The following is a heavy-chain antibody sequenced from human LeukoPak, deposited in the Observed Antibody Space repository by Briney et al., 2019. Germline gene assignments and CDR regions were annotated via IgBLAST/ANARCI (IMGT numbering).Heavy chain of an antibody. CDR3: ARDRLGATGNWFDP. V-gene: IGHV3-21*01. CDR2: ISSSSSYI. D-gene: IGHD1-26*01. CDR1: GFTFSSYS. J-gene: IGHJ5*02. Sequence: GGSLRLSCAASGFTFSSYSMNWVRQAPGKGLEWVSSISSSSSYIYYADSVKGRFTISRDNSKNTLYLQMNSLRAEDTAVYYCARDRLGATGNWFDPWGQGTLVTVSS.